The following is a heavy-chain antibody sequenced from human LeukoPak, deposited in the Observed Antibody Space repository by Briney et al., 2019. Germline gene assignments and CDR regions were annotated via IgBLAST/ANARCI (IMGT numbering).Heavy chain of an antibody. CDR3: ASAYCGGDCSNWFDP. J-gene: IGHJ5*02. Sequence: GASVKVSCKASGYTFTGYYMHWVRQAPGQGLEWMGWINPNSGGTNYAQKFQGRATMTRDTSISTAYMELSRLRSDDTAVYYCASAYCGGDCSNWFDPWGQGTLVTVSS. CDR2: INPNSGGT. CDR1: GYTFTGYY. D-gene: IGHD2-21*01. V-gene: IGHV1-2*02.